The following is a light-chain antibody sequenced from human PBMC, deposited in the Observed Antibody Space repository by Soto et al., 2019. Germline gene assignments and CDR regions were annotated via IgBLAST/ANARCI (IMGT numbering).Light chain of an antibody. CDR2: LESSGSY. J-gene: IGLJ7*01. CDR1: SGHSTYI. Sequence: QAVVTQSSSASASLGSSVKLTCTLSSGHSTYIIAWHQQQPGKAPRYLMRLESSGSYNKGSGVPDRFSGSSSGADRYLTISNLQSEDEADYYCETWDSNKAVFGGGTQLTVL. V-gene: IGLV4-60*03. CDR3: ETWDSNKAV.